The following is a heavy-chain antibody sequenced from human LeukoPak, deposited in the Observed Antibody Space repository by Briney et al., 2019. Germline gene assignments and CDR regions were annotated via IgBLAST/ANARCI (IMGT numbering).Heavy chain of an antibody. CDR1: AGSISSYY. J-gene: IGHJ4*02. V-gene: IGHV4-4*07. CDR2: IYTSGST. CDR3: AREARGDYGRHFDY. Sequence: PSETLSLTCTVSAGSISSYYWSWIRQPAGKGLEWIGRIYTSGSTNYSPSLKSRVTMSVDTSNNQFSLKLSSVSAADTAVYYCAREARGDYGRHFDYWGQGTLVAVSS. D-gene: IGHD4-17*01.